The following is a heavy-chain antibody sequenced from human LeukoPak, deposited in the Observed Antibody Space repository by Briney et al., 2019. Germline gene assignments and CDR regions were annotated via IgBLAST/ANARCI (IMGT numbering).Heavy chain of an antibody. Sequence: GGSLRLSCAASGFTFSGYWMHWVRQAPGKGLVWVSRINSDGGNTNYADSVKGRFTISRDNAKDTLYLQMNSLRAEDTAVYYCARIPYCSSTNCYPSDYWGQGTLVTASS. J-gene: IGHJ4*02. D-gene: IGHD2-2*01. V-gene: IGHV3-74*01. CDR1: GFTFSGYW. CDR2: INSDGGNT. CDR3: ARIPYCSSTNCYPSDY.